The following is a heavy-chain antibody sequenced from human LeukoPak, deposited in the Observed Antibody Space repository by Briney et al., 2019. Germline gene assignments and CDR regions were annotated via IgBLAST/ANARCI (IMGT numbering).Heavy chain of an antibody. D-gene: IGHD6-13*01. CDR3: ASSALAAAGWGDAFDI. CDR2: TYYRSKWYN. Sequence: SQTLSLTCAISGDSVSSNSAAWNWIRQSPSRGLEWLGRTYYRSKWYNDYAVSVKSRITINPDTSKNQFSLKLSSVTAADTAVYYCASSALAAAGWGDAFDIWGQGTMVTVSS. J-gene: IGHJ3*02. CDR1: GDSVSSNSAA. V-gene: IGHV6-1*01.